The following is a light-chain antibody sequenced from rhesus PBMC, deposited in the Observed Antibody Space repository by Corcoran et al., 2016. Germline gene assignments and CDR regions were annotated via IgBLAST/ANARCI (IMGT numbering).Light chain of an antibody. CDR1: ENLNNY. V-gene: IGKV1-74*01. J-gene: IGKJ2*01. CDR3: QHGYGSPCS. Sequence: DIQTTQSPSSLSASVGDRVTITCRASENLNNYLNWYQQKPGKASNLLIYKASSLQSGAPSSFSGSGSGTDYTFTISSLQPEDVASYYCQHGYGSPCSFGQGTKVGIK. CDR2: KAS.